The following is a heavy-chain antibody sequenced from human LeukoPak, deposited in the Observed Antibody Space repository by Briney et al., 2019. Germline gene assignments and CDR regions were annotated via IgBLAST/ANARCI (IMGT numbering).Heavy chain of an antibody. CDR3: ARQRRTYYYDSSGYYSDC. V-gene: IGHV4-34*01. J-gene: IGHJ4*02. CDR2: INHSGST. Sequence: SETLSLTCAVYGGSFSGYYWSWIRQPPGKGLEWIGEINHSGSTNYNPSLKSRVTISVDTSKNQFSLKLSSVTAADTAVYYCARQRRTYYYDSSGYYSDCWGQGTLVTVSS. D-gene: IGHD3-22*01. CDR1: GGSFSGYY.